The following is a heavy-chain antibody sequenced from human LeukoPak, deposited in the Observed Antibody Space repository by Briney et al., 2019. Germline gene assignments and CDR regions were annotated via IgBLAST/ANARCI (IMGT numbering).Heavy chain of an antibody. CDR2: ISSSSSYI. J-gene: IGHJ5*02. CDR3: ARCIAAAGDNWFDP. Sequence: GGSLRLSCAASGFTFSSYSMNWVRQAPGKGLEWVSSISSSSSYIYYADSVKGRFTISRDNAKNSLYLQMNSLRAEDTAVYYCARCIAAAGDNWFDPWGQGTLVTVSS. D-gene: IGHD6-13*01. V-gene: IGHV3-21*01. CDR1: GFTFSSYS.